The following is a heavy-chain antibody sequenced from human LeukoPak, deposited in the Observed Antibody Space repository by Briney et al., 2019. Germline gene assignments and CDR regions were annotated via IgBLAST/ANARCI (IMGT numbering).Heavy chain of an antibody. V-gene: IGHV3-33*08. CDR3: ARGRGSSWYFDY. CDR2: IWDDGSNQ. CDR1: GFTFSSCG. J-gene: IGHJ4*02. D-gene: IGHD6-13*01. Sequence: GGSLRLSCAASGFTFSSCGMSWVRQAPGKGLEWVAVIWDDGSNQKYADSVKGRFTISRDNSKNTLYLQMNSLRAEDTAVYYCARGRGSSWYFDYWGQGTLVTVSS.